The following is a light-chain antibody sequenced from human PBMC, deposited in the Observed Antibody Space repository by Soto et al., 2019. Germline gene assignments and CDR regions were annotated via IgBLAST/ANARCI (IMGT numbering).Light chain of an antibody. CDR2: KAS. CDR3: QQYNSWPLT. Sequence: DIQMTQSPSTLSGSVGDRVTITCRASQTISSWLAWYQQKPGKAPKLLIYKASTLKSGVPTRISGSGSGTEFTLTISSLQSEDFAVYYCQQYNSWPLTFGGGTKVDIK. V-gene: IGKV1-5*03. J-gene: IGKJ4*01. CDR1: QTISSW.